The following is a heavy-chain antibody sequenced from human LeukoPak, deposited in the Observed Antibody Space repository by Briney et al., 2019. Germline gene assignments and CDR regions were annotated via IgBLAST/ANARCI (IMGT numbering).Heavy chain of an antibody. D-gene: IGHD2-2*01. CDR1: GFTFSSYA. V-gene: IGHV3-23*01. CDR2: ISGSGGST. Sequence: GGSLRLFCAASGFTFSSYAMSWVRQAPGKGLEWVSAISGSGGSTYYADSVKGRFTISRDNSKNTLYLQMNSLRAEDTAVYYCAKGIVVVPAAMPTWDYWGQGTPVTVSS. J-gene: IGHJ4*02. CDR3: AKGIVVVPAAMPTWDY.